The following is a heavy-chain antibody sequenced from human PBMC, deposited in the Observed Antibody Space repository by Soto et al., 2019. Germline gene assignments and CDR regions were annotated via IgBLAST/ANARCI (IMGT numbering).Heavy chain of an antibody. Sequence: QVQLVQSGAEMKKPGASVKVSCKASGYIFSNYEISWVRQAPGQGLEWMGWISPNNGDTNYAQKFQGRVTMTSDTSTSTAYMEMRGLTSDPTATYYWGRRQGPIISVGVVPEDAYWGQGPMVTFSS. V-gene: IGHV1-18*01. CDR3: GRRQGPIISVGVVPEDAY. CDR2: ISPNNGDT. D-gene: IGHD3-3*01. J-gene: IGHJ4*02. CDR1: GYIFSNYE.